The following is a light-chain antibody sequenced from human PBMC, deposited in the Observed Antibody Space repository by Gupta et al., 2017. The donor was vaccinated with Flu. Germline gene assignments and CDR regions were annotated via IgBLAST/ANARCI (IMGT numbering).Light chain of an antibody. V-gene: IGLV2-8*01. CDR1: SSDVGGYNH. Sequence: SVAISCTGTSSDVGGYNHVSWYQQHPGKAPNLMIYEVSKRPSGVPDRFSGSKSGNTASLTVSGLQAEDEGDYYCSSYAGSNNVVFGGGTKLTVL. CDR3: SSYAGSNNVV. J-gene: IGLJ2*01. CDR2: EVS.